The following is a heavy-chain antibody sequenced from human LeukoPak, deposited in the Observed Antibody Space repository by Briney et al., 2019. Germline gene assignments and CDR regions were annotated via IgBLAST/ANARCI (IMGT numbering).Heavy chain of an antibody. Sequence: GGSLRLSCAASGFTFSSYWMTWVRQAPGKGLEWVANIKQDGSEKFYEDSVKGRFTISRDNAKSSLYLQMNSLRVEDTAVYYCARDFAIVVGATDYWGQGTLVTVSS. D-gene: IGHD1-26*01. J-gene: IGHJ4*02. CDR3: ARDFAIVVGATDY. V-gene: IGHV3-7*01. CDR1: GFTFSSYW. CDR2: IKQDGSEK.